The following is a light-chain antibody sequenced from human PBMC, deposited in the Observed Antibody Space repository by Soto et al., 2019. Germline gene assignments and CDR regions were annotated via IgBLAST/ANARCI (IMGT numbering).Light chain of an antibody. V-gene: IGKV1-9*01. Sequence: DLQLTQSPSFLSASLGDRVSITCRASQGISTYLVWYQQKPGKAPKLLISAASTLQSGVPSRFSGSGSGTEFTLTISSLQPEDFATYYCQQLNSYPITFGGGTKVEIK. CDR1: QGISTY. J-gene: IGKJ4*01. CDR3: QQLNSYPIT. CDR2: AAS.